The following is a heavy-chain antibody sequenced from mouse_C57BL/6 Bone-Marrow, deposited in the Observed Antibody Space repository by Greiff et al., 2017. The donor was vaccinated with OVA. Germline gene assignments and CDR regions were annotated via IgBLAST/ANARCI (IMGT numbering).Heavy chain of an antibody. CDR1: GYTFTGYW. CDR2: ILPGRGST. CDR3: ATYYSNYEDDY. D-gene: IGHD2-5*01. V-gene: IGHV1-9*01. Sequence: QVQLQQSGAELMKPGASVKLSCKATGYTFTGYWIEWVKQRPGHGLEWIGEILPGRGSTNYNEKFKGKATFTADTSSNTAYMQLSSLTTEDSAIYNCATYYSNYEDDYWGQGTTLTVSS. J-gene: IGHJ2*01.